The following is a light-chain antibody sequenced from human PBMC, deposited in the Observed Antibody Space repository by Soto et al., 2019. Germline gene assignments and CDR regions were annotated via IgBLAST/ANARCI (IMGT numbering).Light chain of an antibody. CDR2: GES. V-gene: IGKV3-20*01. CDR1: QSVSNNY. CDR3: PQYGSSGT. J-gene: IGKJ1*01. Sequence: EIVLTQYPGTLSLSPGERGTLSCMASQSVSNNYLAWYQQKPGQAPRLLIYGESNRATGIPDRFSGSGSGTDFTLTISRLEPEDFAVYYCPQYGSSGTFGQGTQVEIK.